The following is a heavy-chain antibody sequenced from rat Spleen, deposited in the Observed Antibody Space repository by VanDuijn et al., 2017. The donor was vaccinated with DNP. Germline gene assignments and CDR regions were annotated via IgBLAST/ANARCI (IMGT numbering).Heavy chain of an antibody. V-gene: IGHV2-30*01. J-gene: IGHJ2*01. D-gene: IGHD1-12*02. Sequence: QVQLKESGPGLVQPSQTLSLTCTVAGFSLTSYNVHWVRQPPGKGLEWMGVIWTGGSTAYNSLLKSRLSISRDTAKSQVVLKMNSLQTEDTATYYCARGDYDGSYYSYYFDYWGQGVMVTVSS. CDR1: GFSLTSYN. CDR2: IWTGGST. CDR3: ARGDYDGSYYSYYFDY.